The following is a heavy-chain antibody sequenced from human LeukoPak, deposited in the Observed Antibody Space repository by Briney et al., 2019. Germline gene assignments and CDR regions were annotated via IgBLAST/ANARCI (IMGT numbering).Heavy chain of an antibody. V-gene: IGHV1-18*01. D-gene: IGHD3-22*01. J-gene: IGHJ4*02. CDR1: GYTFTSYG. CDR3: ATKNYYDSSGDY. Sequence: GASVKVSCKASGYTFTSYGISWVRQAPGQGLEWMGWIGAYNGNTNYAQKLQGRVTMTTDTSTSTAYMELRSLRSDDTAVYYCATKNYYDSSGDYWGQGTLVTVSS. CDR2: IGAYNGNT.